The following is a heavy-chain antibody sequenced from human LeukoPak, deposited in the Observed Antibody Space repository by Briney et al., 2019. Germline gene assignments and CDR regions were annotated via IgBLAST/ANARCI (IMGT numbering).Heavy chain of an antibody. CDR1: GGSISSYY. V-gene: IGHV4-59*12. D-gene: IGHD3-22*01. CDR3: ARAEGYYDSSGYYPYFDY. J-gene: IGHJ4*02. Sequence: SETLSLTCTVSGGSISSYYWSWIRQPPGKGLEWIGYIYYSGSTNYNPSLKSRVTISVDTSKNQFSLKLSSVTAADTAVYYCARAEGYYDSSGYYPYFDYWGQGTLVTVSS. CDR2: IYYSGST.